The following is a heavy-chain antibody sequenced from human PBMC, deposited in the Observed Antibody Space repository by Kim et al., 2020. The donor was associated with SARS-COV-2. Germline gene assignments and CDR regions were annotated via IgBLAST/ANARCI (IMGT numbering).Heavy chain of an antibody. D-gene: IGHD5-18*01. CDR3: ARDGDTAMAARSGGMDV. Sequence: FKGRVTMTRDTSTSTVYMELSSLRSEDTAVYYCARDGDTAMAARSGGMDVWGQGTTVTVSS. J-gene: IGHJ6*02. V-gene: IGHV1-46*01.